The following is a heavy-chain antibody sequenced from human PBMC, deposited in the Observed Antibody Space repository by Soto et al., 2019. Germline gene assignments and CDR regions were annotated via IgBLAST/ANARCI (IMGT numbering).Heavy chain of an antibody. V-gene: IGHV1-8*01. CDR2: MNPNSGNT. J-gene: IGHJ5*02. D-gene: IGHD4-17*01. CDR1: GYTFTSYD. Sequence: ASVKVSCKASGYTFTSYDINWVRQATGQGLEWMGWMNPNSGNTGYAQKFQGRVTMTRNTSISTAYMELSSLRSEDTAVYYCASHNDGETGTQQLFGFDPWGQGTLVTVSS. CDR3: ASHNDGETGTQQLFGFDP.